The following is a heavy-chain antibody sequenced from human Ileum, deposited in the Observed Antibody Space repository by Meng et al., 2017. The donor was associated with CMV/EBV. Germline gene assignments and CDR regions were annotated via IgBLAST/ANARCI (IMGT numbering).Heavy chain of an antibody. CDR3: ARVGPYSRFDF. J-gene: IGHJ4*02. CDR2: INYSGST. CDR1: TGSISSSYYF. V-gene: IGHV4-39*07. Sequence: SETLSLTCTVSTGSISSSYYFWGWIRQTPGKGLEWIASINYSGSTYYNPSLKSRVTISIDTPKNQFSLKVRSVTAADTAVYYCARVGPYSRFDFWGQGTLVTVSS. D-gene: IGHD4-11*01.